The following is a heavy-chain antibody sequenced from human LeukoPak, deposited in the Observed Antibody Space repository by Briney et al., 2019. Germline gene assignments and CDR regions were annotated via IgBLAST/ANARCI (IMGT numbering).Heavy chain of an antibody. D-gene: IGHD6-13*01. CDR2: MNPNSGGT. Sequence: ASVKVSCKASGYTFTGYYMHWVRQAPGQGLEWMGWMNPNSGGTNYAQKFQGRVTMTRDTSISTAYMELSRLRSDDTAVYYCARPYTRIAAAGLYDAFDIWGQGTMVTVSS. V-gene: IGHV1-2*02. CDR1: GYTFTGYY. CDR3: ARPYTRIAAAGLYDAFDI. J-gene: IGHJ3*02.